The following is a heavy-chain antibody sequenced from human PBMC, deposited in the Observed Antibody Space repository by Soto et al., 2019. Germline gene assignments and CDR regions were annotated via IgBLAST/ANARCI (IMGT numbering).Heavy chain of an antibody. D-gene: IGHD4-17*01. CDR1: GYTFTSYG. V-gene: IGHV1-18*01. CDR2: ISAYNGNT. Sequence: QVQLVQSGGEVKKPGASVKVSCEASGYTFTSYGISWVRQAPGQGLEWMGWISAYNGNTNNAQKFQGRLTMTTDTSTRTAYMELRSLISDDTAVYYCARAGTTTVTTRYFQHWGQGTLVTVSS. J-gene: IGHJ1*01. CDR3: ARAGTTTVTTRYFQH.